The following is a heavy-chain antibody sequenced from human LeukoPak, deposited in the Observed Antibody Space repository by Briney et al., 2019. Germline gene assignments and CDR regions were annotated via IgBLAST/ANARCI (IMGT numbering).Heavy chain of an antibody. CDR3: TTQRYCSGGSCSDY. Sequence: GGSLRLSCAASGFTFSNAWMSWVRQAPGKGLEWVGRIKSKTDGGTTDYAAPVKGRFTISRDDSKNTLYLQMNSLKAEDTAVYYCTTQRYCSGGSCSDYWGQGTLVTVSS. V-gene: IGHV3-15*01. CDR2: IKSKTDGGTT. J-gene: IGHJ4*02. D-gene: IGHD2-15*01. CDR1: GFTFSNAW.